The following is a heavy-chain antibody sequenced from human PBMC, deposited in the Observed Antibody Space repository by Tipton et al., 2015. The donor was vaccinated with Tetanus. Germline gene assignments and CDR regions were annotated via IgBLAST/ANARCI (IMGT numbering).Heavy chain of an antibody. Sequence: QLVQSGAEVKKPGASVKVSCTANGYSYTSYGISWVRQAPGQGLEWVGWITPYNGHKDLAQKVQGRVTMTTDASLRTAYLELRSLRSDDTAVYYCARVQEQRIYYYGMDVWGQGTTVTVSS. CDR3: ARVQEQRIYYYGMDV. J-gene: IGHJ6*02. D-gene: IGHD6-25*01. V-gene: IGHV1-18*04. CDR2: ITPYNGHK. CDR1: GYSYTSYG.